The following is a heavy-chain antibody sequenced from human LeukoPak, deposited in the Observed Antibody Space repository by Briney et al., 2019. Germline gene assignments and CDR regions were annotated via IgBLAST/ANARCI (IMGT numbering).Heavy chain of an antibody. Sequence: GRSLRLSCAASGFTFSSYAMHWVRQAPGKGLEWVAVISYDGSNKYYADSVKGRFTISRDNSKNPLYLQMNSLRAEDTAVYYCAREFRYDFWFYYGMDVWGQGTTVTVSS. CDR3: AREFRYDFWFYYGMDV. CDR1: GFTFSSYA. D-gene: IGHD3-3*01. V-gene: IGHV3-30-3*01. J-gene: IGHJ6*02. CDR2: ISYDGSNK.